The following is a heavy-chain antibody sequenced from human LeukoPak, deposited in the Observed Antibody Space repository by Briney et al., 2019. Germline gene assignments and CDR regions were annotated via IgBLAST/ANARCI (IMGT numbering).Heavy chain of an antibody. Sequence: GASVKVSCKASGYTFTGYYMHWVRQAPGQGLEWVGWNNHKSGGTNYAQEFGRRVTMTGDTSNSTAYMELSRLSSDDTAVYYCARDPGSYFPDDAFDIGAQGTMLTVSS. CDR3: ARDPGSYFPDDAFDI. V-gene: IGHV1-2*02. J-gene: IGHJ3*02. CDR1: GYTFTGYY. D-gene: IGHD1-26*01. CDR2: NNHKSGGT.